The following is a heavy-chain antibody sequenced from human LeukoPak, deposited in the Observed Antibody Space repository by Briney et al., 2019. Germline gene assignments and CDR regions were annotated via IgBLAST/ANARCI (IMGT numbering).Heavy chain of an antibody. CDR3: AREGSRYDFWSASTGRYFDY. V-gene: IGHV3-7*03. CDR2: IKQDGSEK. CDR1: GFTFSNYW. J-gene: IGHJ4*02. D-gene: IGHD3-3*01. Sequence: GGSLRLSCAASGFTFSNYWMSWVRQAPGKGLEWVANIKQDGSEKHYVDSVKGRFTISTDNAKNSMDLQMNSLRAEDTAVYYCAREGSRYDFWSASTGRYFDYWGQGTLVTVSS.